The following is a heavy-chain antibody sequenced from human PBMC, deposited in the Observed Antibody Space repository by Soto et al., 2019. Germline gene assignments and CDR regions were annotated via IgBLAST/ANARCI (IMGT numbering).Heavy chain of an antibody. CDR1: GFTFSSYA. D-gene: IGHD1-26*01. CDR2: ISYDGSNK. V-gene: IGHV3-30-3*01. Sequence: QVQLVESGGGVVQPGRSLRLSCAASGFTFSSYAMHWVRQAPGKGLEWVAVISYDGSNKYYADSVKGRFTISRDNSKNTLYLQMNSLRAEDTAVYYCAREREPTAQDYWGQGTLVTVSS. CDR3: AREREPTAQDY. J-gene: IGHJ4*02.